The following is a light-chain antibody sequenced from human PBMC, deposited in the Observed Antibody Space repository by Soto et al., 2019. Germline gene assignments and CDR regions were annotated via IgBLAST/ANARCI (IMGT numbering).Light chain of an antibody. V-gene: IGKV3-20*01. Sequence: EMVLTQSPGTLSLSPGERATLYCRASQSVSSSHLAWYQQKPGQAPRLLIYGASTRVTGISDRFSGSGSGTDFTLTISRLEPEDIAVYYCQRYDTSSLTFGGGTKVDIK. J-gene: IGKJ4*01. CDR3: QRYDTSSLT. CDR1: QSVSSSH. CDR2: GAS.